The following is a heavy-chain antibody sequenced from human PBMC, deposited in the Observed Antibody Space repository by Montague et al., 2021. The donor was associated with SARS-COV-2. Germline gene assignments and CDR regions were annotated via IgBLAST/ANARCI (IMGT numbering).Heavy chain of an antibody. CDR2: INHSGST. CDR1: GGSFSGYY. Sequence: SETVSLTCAVYGGSFSGYYWSWIRQPPGKGLEWIGEINHSGSTNXNPSLKSRVTISVDTSKNQFSLKLSSVTAADTAVYYCARANGYYFDYWGQGTLVTVSS. CDR3: ARANGYYFDY. J-gene: IGHJ4*02. D-gene: IGHD2-8*01. V-gene: IGHV4-34*01.